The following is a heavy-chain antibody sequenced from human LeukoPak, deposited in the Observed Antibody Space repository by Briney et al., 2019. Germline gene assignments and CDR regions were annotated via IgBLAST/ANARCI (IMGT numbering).Heavy chain of an antibody. CDR3: ARQQITMTSV. V-gene: IGHV4-39*01. CDR2: IYYSGST. J-gene: IGHJ4*02. D-gene: IGHD3-22*01. Sequence: PSETLSLTCTVSGGSISSSSYYWGWIRQPPGKGLEWIGSIYYSGSTYYNPSLKSRVTISVDTSKNQFSLKLSSVTAADTAVYYCARQQITMTSVWGQGTLVTVSS. CDR1: GGSISSSSYY.